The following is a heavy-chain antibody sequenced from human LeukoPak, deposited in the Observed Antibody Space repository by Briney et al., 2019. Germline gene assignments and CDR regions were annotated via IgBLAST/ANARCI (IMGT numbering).Heavy chain of an antibody. Sequence: ASVMVSCKASGGTFSSYGISWVRQAPGQGLEWMGWISAYHGNTNYAQMLQGRVTMTTDTSTSTAYMELRSLRSDDTAVYYCARGLQETLAWLKAFSAFDIWGQGTMVTVSS. J-gene: IGHJ3*02. CDR1: GGTFSSYG. CDR3: ARGLQETLAWLKAFSAFDI. V-gene: IGHV1-18*01. CDR2: ISAYHGNT. D-gene: IGHD4-11*01.